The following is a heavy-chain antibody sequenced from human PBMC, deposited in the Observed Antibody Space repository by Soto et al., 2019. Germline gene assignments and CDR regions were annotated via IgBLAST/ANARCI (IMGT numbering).Heavy chain of an antibody. D-gene: IGHD2-8*02. Sequence: GGSLRLSCAASGFICSSYDMSWVRQAPGKGLEWVSTILVDGRTFYVDSVEGRFTISRDSSQNTVYLQMNSLTAGDTALYYCAKATATGGGAFDICGQGTMVTVSS. V-gene: IGHV3-23*01. J-gene: IGHJ3*02. CDR1: GFICSSYD. CDR3: AKATATGGGAFDI. CDR2: ILVDGRT.